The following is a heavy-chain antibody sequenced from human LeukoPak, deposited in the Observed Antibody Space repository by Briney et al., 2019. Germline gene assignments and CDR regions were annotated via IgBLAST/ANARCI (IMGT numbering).Heavy chain of an antibody. J-gene: IGHJ4*02. Sequence: SETLSLTCTVSGGSISSYYWSWIRQPPGKGLEWIAYISDIGSINYNPSLKSRVTISLETSKNQFSLKLSSDTAADTAVYYCAGHHPRNTVDFWGQGTLVTVSS. V-gene: IGHV4-59*08. CDR2: ISDIGSI. D-gene: IGHD2-8*02. CDR1: GGSISSYY. CDR3: AGHHPRNTVDF.